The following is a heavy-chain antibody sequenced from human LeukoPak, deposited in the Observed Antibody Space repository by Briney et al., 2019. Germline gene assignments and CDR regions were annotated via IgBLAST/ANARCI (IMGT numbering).Heavy chain of an antibody. V-gene: IGHV3-23*01. CDR1: GFTFSNHA. CDR3: AKNVVVKRYIDY. D-gene: IGHD2-15*01. J-gene: IGHJ4*02. CDR2: ISGSGRTT. Sequence: PGGSLRLSCAASGFTFSNHAMSWVRQTPGKGLQWVSVISGSGRTTEYADSVKGRFTISRDNSKNTLSLQMNSLRVEDTVIYYCAKNVVVKRYIDYWGQGTLVTVSS.